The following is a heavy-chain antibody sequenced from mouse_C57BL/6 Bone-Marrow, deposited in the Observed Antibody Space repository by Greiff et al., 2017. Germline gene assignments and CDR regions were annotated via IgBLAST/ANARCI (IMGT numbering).Heavy chain of an antibody. Sequence: EVQGVESGGDLVKPGGSLKLSCAASGFTFSSYGMSWVRQTPDKRLEWVATISSGGSYTYYPDSVKGRFTISRDNAKNTLYLQMSSRKSEDTAMXYCARQGFFLTVYFDYWGQGTTLTVSS. D-gene: IGHD4-1*01. CDR1: GFTFSSYG. CDR3: ARQGFFLTVYFDY. J-gene: IGHJ2*01. V-gene: IGHV5-6*01. CDR2: ISSGGSYT.